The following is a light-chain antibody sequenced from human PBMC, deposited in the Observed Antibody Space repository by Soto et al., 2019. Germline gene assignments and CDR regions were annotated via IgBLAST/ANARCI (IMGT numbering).Light chain of an antibody. J-gene: IGKJ2*01. CDR1: QSVSNSY. V-gene: IGKV3-20*01. CDR2: GIS. Sequence: EIVLTQSPGTLSLSPGERPTLSCRASQSVSNSYLAWFQQKPGQAPRLLIYGISSRATGIPDRFSGSGSGTDFTLTITGLEPEDFAVYYCQQYGRSPHTFGQGTKLEIK. CDR3: QQYGRSPHT.